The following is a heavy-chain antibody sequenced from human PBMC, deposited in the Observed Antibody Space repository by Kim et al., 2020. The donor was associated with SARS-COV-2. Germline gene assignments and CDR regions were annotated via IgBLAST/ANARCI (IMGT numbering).Heavy chain of an antibody. V-gene: IGHV3-48*02. CDR3: AREDRYFGSGSPTFDY. J-gene: IGHJ4*02. D-gene: IGHD3-10*01. Sequence: SVKGRFTISRDNAKNSLYLQMYSLRDADTAVYYCAREDRYFGSGSPTFDYWGQGTLVTVSS.